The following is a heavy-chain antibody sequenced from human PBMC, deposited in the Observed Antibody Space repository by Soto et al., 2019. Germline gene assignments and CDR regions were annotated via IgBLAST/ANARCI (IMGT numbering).Heavy chain of an antibody. CDR3: ARGESQQQRDY. CDR2: IHHGGNT. D-gene: IGHD6-25*01. J-gene: IGHJ4*02. CDR1: GGSISSNIYY. Sequence: SETLSLTCSVSGGSISSNIYYWAWIRQPPGKGLEWIGKIHHGGNTTYNPSLKGRVITSVDRSKNQFSLNLTSVTDADTAVYYCARGESQQQRDYWGQGTLVTVSS. V-gene: IGHV4-39*07.